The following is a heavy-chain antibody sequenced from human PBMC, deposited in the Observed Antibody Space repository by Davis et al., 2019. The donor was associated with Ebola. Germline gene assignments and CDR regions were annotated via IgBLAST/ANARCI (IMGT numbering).Heavy chain of an antibody. V-gene: IGHV4-39*07. CDR1: GGSISSSSYY. J-gene: IGHJ6*02. D-gene: IGHD6-13*01. CDR3: ARVKQLWYYGMDV. CDR2: IYYSGST. Sequence: GSLRLSCTVSGGSISSSSYYWGWIRQPPGKGLEWIGSIYYSGSTNYNPSLKSRVTISVDTSKNQFSLKLSSVTAADTAVYYCARVKQLWYYGMDVWGQGTTVTVSS.